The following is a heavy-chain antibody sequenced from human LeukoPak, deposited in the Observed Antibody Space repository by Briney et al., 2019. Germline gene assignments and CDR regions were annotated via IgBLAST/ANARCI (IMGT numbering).Heavy chain of an antibody. D-gene: IGHD6-19*01. V-gene: IGHV1-46*01. CDR1: GYTFTSYY. Sequence: GASVKVSCKASGYTFTSYYMHWVRQAPGQGLEWMGIINPSGGSTSYAQKFQGRVTMTRDTSTSTVYMELSSLRSEDTAVYYCARGTGVIPLRGIAVAGMDFDYWGQGTLVTVSS. CDR3: ARGTGVIPLRGIAVAGMDFDY. CDR2: INPSGGST. J-gene: IGHJ4*02.